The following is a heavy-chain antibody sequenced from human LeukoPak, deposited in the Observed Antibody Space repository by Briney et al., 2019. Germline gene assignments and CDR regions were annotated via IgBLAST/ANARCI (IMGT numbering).Heavy chain of an antibody. J-gene: IGHJ6*03. D-gene: IGHD6-6*01. CDR3: ARVGRVSIYPSYMDV. V-gene: IGHV3-30*04. CDR1: GFTFSTFP. Sequence: GGSLRLSCEASGFTFSTFPMHWVRQTPDKRLEWVAVISHDGRDTYYADSVMGRFTISRDNSKNTLYLRMNGLSPEDTAVVYCARVGRVSIYPSYMDVWGKGTTVTVSS. CDR2: ISHDGRDT.